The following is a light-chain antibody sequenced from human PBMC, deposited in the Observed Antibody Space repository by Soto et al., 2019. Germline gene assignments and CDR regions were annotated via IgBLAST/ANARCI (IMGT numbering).Light chain of an antibody. V-gene: IGKV3-20*01. CDR2: GAS. J-gene: IGKJ2*01. CDR1: QSVSSNY. CDR3: QQYGSSPVT. Sequence: EIVLTQSPGTLSLSPGEGATLSCRASQSVSSNYLAWYQQKPGQAPSLLMYGASRRATGIPDRFSGSGSGTDFTLTIRRLEPEDFAVYYCQQYGSSPVTFGQGSKLKIK.